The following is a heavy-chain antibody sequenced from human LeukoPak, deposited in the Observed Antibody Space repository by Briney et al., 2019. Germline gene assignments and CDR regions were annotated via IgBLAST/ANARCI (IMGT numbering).Heavy chain of an antibody. CDR3: ASTANYYGSGSYYKN. J-gene: IGHJ4*02. D-gene: IGHD3-10*01. Sequence: PSETLSLTCTVSGSSITSYYWSWIRQPPGKGLHWIGNIYYSGSTNYNPSLKSRVTISIDTSKNQFSLKLSSVTAADTAVYYCASTANYYGSGSYYKNWGQGTLVTVSS. CDR2: IYYSGST. CDR1: GSSITSYY. V-gene: IGHV4-59*01.